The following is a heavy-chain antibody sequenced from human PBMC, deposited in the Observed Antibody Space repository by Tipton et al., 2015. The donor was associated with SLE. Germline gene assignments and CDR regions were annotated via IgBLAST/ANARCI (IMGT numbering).Heavy chain of an antibody. CDR2: INHSGST. CDR3: ARGHKDSYGYYWFDP. J-gene: IGHJ5*02. D-gene: IGHD5-18*01. CDR1: GGSFSGYY. Sequence: LRLSCAVYGGSFSGYYWSWIRQPPGKGLEWIGEINHSGSTNYNPPLKSRVTISVDTSKNQFSLKLSSVTAADTAVYYCARGHKDSYGYYWFDPWGQGTLVTVSS. V-gene: IGHV4-34*01.